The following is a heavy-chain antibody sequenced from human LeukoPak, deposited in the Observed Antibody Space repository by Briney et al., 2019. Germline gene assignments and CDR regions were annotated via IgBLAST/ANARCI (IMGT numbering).Heavy chain of an antibody. V-gene: IGHV1-46*01. CDR1: GYTFTSYY. J-gene: IGHJ6*03. CDR2: INPSGGST. CDR3: ARSIAAAVYMDV. Sequence: ASVTVSFKASGYTFTSYYMHWVRQAPGQGLEWMGIINPSGGSTSYAQKFQGRVTMTRDMSTSTVYMELSSLRSEDTAVYYCARSIAAAVYMDVWGKGTTVTVSS. D-gene: IGHD6-13*01.